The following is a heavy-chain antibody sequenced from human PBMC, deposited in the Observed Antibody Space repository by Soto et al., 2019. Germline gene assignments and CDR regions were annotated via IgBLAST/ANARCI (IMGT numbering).Heavy chain of an antibody. D-gene: IGHD2-21*01. CDR1: GFTFSSYA. Sequence: QVQLVESGGAVVQPGRSLRLSCAASGFTFSSYAMHWVRQAPGKGQEWVAVISYDGSNKYYADSVKGRFTISRDNSKNTLYLQMNSLRAEDTAVYYCAVIRPDYWGQGTLVTVSS. J-gene: IGHJ4*02. CDR3: AVIRPDY. V-gene: IGHV3-30-3*01. CDR2: ISYDGSNK.